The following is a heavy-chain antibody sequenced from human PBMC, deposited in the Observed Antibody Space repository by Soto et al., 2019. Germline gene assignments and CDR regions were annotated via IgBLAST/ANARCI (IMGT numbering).Heavy chain of an antibody. D-gene: IGHD2-21*02. V-gene: IGHV1-46*01. J-gene: IGHJ4*02. CDR1: GDTFTDYY. CDR3: ARGGHVVVVTAALDY. CDR2: VNPSGGHT. Sequence: QVQLVQSGAEVKKPGASVKVSCKASGDTFTDYYIHWVRQAPGQGLEWMGTVNPSGGHTTYAQHFLGRMNMTRDTATRTLYMGLTSLTSEDTAVYYCARGGHVVVVTAALDYWGQGTLVTVSS.